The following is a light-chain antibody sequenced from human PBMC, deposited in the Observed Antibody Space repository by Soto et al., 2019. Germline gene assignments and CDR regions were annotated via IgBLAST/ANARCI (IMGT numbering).Light chain of an antibody. CDR1: SSNIGAGYY. CDR3: QSYDNSLSVYV. V-gene: IGLV1-40*01. J-gene: IGLJ1*01. CDR2: GNS. Sequence: SVLTQPPSVSGAPGQRVTISCTGSSSNIGAGYYVHWYQHLPTTAPKLLIYGNSDRPSGVPDRFSGSKSGTSASLAITGLQAEDEADYYCQSYDNSLSVYVFGTGTKLTVL.